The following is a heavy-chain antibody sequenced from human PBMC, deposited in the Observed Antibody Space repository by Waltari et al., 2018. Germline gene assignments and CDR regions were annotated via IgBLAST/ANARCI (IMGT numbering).Heavy chain of an antibody. Sequence: QVQLVESGGGLVKPGGSLRLSCAASGFMFSEYYMSWIRQALGKGLEWVSSISFLDNTKSYADSVKGRFSISRDNTNNSLFLQMNSLRGEDTAVYYCAREGGSSSWLFDYWGQGTLVTVSS. V-gene: IGHV3-11*01. CDR2: ISFLDNTK. J-gene: IGHJ4*02. D-gene: IGHD6-13*01. CDR1: GFMFSEYY. CDR3: AREGGSSSWLFDY.